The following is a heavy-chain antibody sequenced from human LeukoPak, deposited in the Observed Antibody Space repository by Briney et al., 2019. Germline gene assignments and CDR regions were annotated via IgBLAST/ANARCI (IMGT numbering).Heavy chain of an antibody. Sequence: SGGSLRLSCAASGSSFSSYEMNWVRQAPGKGLQWISYISRGGDEIYYADSVKGRFTVSRDNTKNSLYLQMNSLRAEDTAVYYCARDRPDRGYSYGRDFDYWGQGTLVTVSS. CDR3: ARDRPDRGYSYGRDFDY. D-gene: IGHD5-18*01. J-gene: IGHJ4*02. CDR1: GSSFSSYE. CDR2: ISRGGDEI. V-gene: IGHV3-48*03.